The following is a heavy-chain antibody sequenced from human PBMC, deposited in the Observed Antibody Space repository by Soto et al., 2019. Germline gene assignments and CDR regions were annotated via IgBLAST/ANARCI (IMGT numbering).Heavy chain of an antibody. CDR3: ARRARPDFYYMDV. D-gene: IGHD6-6*01. J-gene: IGHJ6*03. CDR2: ISSNGVGT. V-gene: IGHV3-64*01. CDR1: GFTLSGYA. Sequence: EVQLAESGGGLAQPGGSLRLSCAASGFTLSGYAMDWVRQAPGKGLEYVSGISSNGVGTYYANSVQGRFTIYRDNSKNKVYLQMGSLRPEDMAVYYCARRARPDFYYMDVWGKGTTVTVSS.